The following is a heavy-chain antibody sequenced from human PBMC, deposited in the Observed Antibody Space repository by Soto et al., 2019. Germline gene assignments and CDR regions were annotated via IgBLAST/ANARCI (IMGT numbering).Heavy chain of an antibody. Sequence: QVQLEQSGAEVKKPGASVKVSCKASGYTFTSYGISWVRQAPGQGLEWMGRISAYNGKTNFAQKLQGRVTMTTDKSASTAYRGCRGLRSEHTAVDYCARVVRALGHWFDPWGQGTLVTVSS. J-gene: IGHJ5*02. CDR3: ARVVRALGHWFDP. D-gene: IGHD3-10*01. CDR2: ISAYNGKT. CDR1: GYTFTSYG. V-gene: IGHV1-18*01.